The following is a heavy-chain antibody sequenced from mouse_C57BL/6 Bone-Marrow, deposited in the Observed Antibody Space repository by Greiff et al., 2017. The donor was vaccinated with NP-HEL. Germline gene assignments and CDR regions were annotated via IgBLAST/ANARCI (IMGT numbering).Heavy chain of an antibody. CDR1: GYTFTSSG. CDR3: ARDRFITTVVDY. Sequence: QVQLQQSGAELARPGASVKLSCKASGYTFTSSGISWVKQRTGQGLEWIGEIYPRSGNTYYNEKFKGKATLTADKSSSTAYMELRSLTSEDAAVYFCARDRFITTVVDYWGRGTTLTVSS. CDR2: IYPRSGNT. J-gene: IGHJ2*01. D-gene: IGHD1-1*01. V-gene: IGHV1-81*01.